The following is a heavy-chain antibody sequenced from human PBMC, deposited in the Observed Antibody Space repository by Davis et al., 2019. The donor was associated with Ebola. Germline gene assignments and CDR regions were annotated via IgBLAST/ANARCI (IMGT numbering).Heavy chain of an antibody. V-gene: IGHV3-48*02. Sequence: GESLKISCAASGFTFSSYSMNWVRQAPGKGLEWVSYISSSSSTIYYADSVKGRFTISRDNAKNSLYLQMNSLRDEDTAVYYCTRNFDWYDNSWGQGTLVTVSS. CDR3: TRNFDWYDNS. D-gene: IGHD3-9*01. CDR1: GFTFSSYS. J-gene: IGHJ4*02. CDR2: ISSSSSTI.